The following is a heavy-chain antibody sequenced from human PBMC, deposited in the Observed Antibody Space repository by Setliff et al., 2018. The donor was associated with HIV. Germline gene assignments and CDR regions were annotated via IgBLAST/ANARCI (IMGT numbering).Heavy chain of an antibody. J-gene: IGHJ3*01. CDR3: ARPAGKGSYYGDDAFDL. D-gene: IGHD1-26*01. V-gene: IGHV4-59*08. Sequence: PSETLSLTCTVSGGSISSHYWSWIRQPPGKGLEWIGYIYYSGSTNYNPSLKSRVTISVDTSKNQFSLKVDSVTAADTAVYYCARPAGKGSYYGDDAFDLWGQGTMVTVSS. CDR1: GGSISSHY. CDR2: IYYSGST.